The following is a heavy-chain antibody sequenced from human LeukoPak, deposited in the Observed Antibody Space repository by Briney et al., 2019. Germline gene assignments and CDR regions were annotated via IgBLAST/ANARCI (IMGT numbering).Heavy chain of an antibody. CDR1: GYTFTSYA. J-gene: IGHJ4*02. CDR2: INTNTGNP. D-gene: IGHD3-22*01. CDR3: AREGASSGYPPPFAY. V-gene: IGHV7-4-1*02. Sequence: ASVKVSCKASGYTFTSYAMNWVRQAPGQGLEWMGWINTNTGNPTYAQGFTGRFVFSLDTSVSTAYLQISSLKAEDTAVYYCAREGASSGYPPPFAYWGQGTLVTVPS.